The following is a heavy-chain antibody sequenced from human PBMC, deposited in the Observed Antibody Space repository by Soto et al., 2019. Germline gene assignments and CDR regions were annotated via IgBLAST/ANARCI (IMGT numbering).Heavy chain of an antibody. V-gene: IGHV3-23*01. Sequence: EVHLLESGGGLVQPGGSLRLSCAASGFTFSSYAMSWVSQAPGKGLEWVSAISGSGGTTYYADSVKGRFTISRDNSKNTLYLQMNRLRAEDTAVYYCAKFFGETGGSHRWPWDFDWWGQGALVTVSS. CDR1: GFTFSSYA. CDR3: AKFFGETGGSHRWPWDFDW. D-gene: IGHD3-3*01. J-gene: IGHJ4*02. CDR2: ISGSGGTT.